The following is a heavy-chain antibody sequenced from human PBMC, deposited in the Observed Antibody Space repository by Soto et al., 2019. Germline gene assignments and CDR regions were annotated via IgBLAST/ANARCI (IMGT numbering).Heavy chain of an antibody. CDR1: GYTFTSYA. CDR2: INAGNGNT. J-gene: IGHJ4*02. V-gene: IGHV1-3*05. Sequence: QVQLVQSGAEEKKPGASVKVSCKASGYTFTSYAMHWVRQAPGQRLEWMGRINAGNGNTKYSQKLQGRVNITRDTSASTGYMELSSLRSEDTAVYYCASGTVVILFDYWGQGTLVTVSS. D-gene: IGHD2-15*01. CDR3: ASGTVVILFDY.